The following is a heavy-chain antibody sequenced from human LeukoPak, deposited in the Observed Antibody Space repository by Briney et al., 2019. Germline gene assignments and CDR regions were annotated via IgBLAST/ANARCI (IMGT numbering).Heavy chain of an antibody. V-gene: IGHV3-21*04. CDR1: GFTFSSYS. CDR2: ISSSSSYI. Sequence: GGSLRLSCAASGFTFSSYSMNWVRQAPGKGLEWVSSISSSSSYIYYADSVKGRFTISRDNSKNTLYLQMTSLRAEDTALYYCARTPNRFYDFWGQGTLVTVSS. D-gene: IGHD1/OR15-1a*01. CDR3: ARTPNRFYDF. J-gene: IGHJ4*02.